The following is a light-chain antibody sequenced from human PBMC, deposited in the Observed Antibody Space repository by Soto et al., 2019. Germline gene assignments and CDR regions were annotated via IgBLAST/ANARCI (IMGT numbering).Light chain of an antibody. CDR3: NAYTSSSTLV. V-gene: IGLV2-14*03. CDR1: SSDVGGYNF. CDR2: NVY. J-gene: IGLJ2*01. Sequence: QSALTQPASVSGCPGQSITISCTGTSSDVGGYNFVYWYQQHPGKAPKLMLYNVYDRPSGISHRFSGSRSGNTASLTISGLQAEDEAHYYCNAYTSSSTLVFGGGTKVTVL.